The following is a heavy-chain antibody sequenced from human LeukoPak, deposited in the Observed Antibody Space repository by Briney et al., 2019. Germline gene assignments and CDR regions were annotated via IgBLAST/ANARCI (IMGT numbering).Heavy chain of an antibody. CDR2: INPNSGGT. Sequence: ASVKVSCKASGYTFTGYYMHWVRQAPGQGLEWMGWINPNSGGTNYAQKFQGRVTMTRDTSISTAYMELSRLRFDDTAVYYCARSYGDYGPADYWGQGTLVTVSS. J-gene: IGHJ4*02. CDR3: ARSYGDYGPADY. V-gene: IGHV1-2*02. D-gene: IGHD4-17*01. CDR1: GYTFTGYY.